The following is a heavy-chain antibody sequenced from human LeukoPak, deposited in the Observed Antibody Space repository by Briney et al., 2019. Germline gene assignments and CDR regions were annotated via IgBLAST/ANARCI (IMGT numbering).Heavy chain of an antibody. CDR2: ISYDGSNK. J-gene: IGHJ5*02. D-gene: IGHD2-15*01. Sequence: GRSLTLSCASSRFTFSSYAMHWVRQPPGKGLAGVAVISYDGSNKYYADPVKGRFTISRDNSKNTLYLQMNSLRAEDTAVYYCARDHCSGGSCSTYNWFAPWGQGTLVTVSS. CDR1: RFTFSSYA. V-gene: IGHV3-30-3*01. CDR3: ARDHCSGGSCSTYNWFAP.